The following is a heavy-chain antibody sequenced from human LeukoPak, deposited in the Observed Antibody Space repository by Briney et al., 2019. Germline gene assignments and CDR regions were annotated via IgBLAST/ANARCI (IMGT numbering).Heavy chain of an antibody. Sequence: PSETLSLTCTVSGGSISSGGYYWSWIRQPPGKGLEWIGYIYHSGNTFYIPSLKSRVTISVDRSENQFSLKLSSVTAADTAVYYCARVGTDYYFDYWGQGTLVTVSS. J-gene: IGHJ4*02. CDR3: ARVGTDYYFDY. CDR1: GGSISSGGYY. V-gene: IGHV4-30-2*01. CDR2: IYHSGNT.